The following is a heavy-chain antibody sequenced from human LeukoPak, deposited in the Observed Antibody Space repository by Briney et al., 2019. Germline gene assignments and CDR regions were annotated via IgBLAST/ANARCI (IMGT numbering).Heavy chain of an antibody. Sequence: ASVKVSCKASGYTFTSYYMHRVRQAPGQGLEWMGIINPSGGSTSYAQKFQGRVTMTRDTSTSTVYMELSSLRSEDTAVYYCASEAGIVGATAAFDIWGQGTMVTVSS. CDR3: ASEAGIVGATAAFDI. CDR2: INPSGGST. CDR1: GYTFTSYY. V-gene: IGHV1-46*01. J-gene: IGHJ3*02. D-gene: IGHD1-26*01.